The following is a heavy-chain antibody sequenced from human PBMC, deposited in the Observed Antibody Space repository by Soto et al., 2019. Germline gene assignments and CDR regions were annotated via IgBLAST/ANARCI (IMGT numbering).Heavy chain of an antibody. CDR2: IYSGGST. Sequence: GGSLRLSCAASGFTVSSNYMSWVRQAPGKGLEWVSVIYSGGSTYYADSVKGRFTNSRDNSKNTLYLQMNSLRAEDTGVYYCARDKIGNSGYYYYYMDVWGKGTTVTVSS. CDR1: GFTVSSNY. CDR3: ARDKIGNSGYYYYYMDV. D-gene: IGHD1-1*01. J-gene: IGHJ6*03. V-gene: IGHV3-66*01.